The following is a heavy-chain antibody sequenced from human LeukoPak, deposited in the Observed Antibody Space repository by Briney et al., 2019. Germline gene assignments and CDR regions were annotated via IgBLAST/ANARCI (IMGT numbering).Heavy chain of an antibody. CDR3: TKVIGYTSGQGFDY. CDR1: GFTFDDYA. Sequence: GGSLRLSCAASGFTFDDYAMHWVRQAPGKGLEWVSGISWNSGRTDYADSVKGRFTISRDNAKNSLYLQMNSLRSEDMALYYCTKVIGYTSGQGFDYWGQGTLVTVSS. D-gene: IGHD6-19*01. V-gene: IGHV3-9*03. CDR2: ISWNSGRT. J-gene: IGHJ4*02.